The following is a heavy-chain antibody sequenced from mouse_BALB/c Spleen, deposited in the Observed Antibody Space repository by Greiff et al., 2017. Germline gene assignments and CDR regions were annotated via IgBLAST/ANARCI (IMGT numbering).Heavy chain of an antibody. CDR1: GFTFTDYY. V-gene: IGHV7-3*02. CDR2: IRNKANGYTT. D-gene: IGHD1-1*01. Sequence: EVQLVESGGGLVRPGGSLRLSCATSGFTFTDYYMSWVRQPPGKALEWLGFIRNKANGYTTEYSASVKGRFTISRDNSQSILYLQMNTLRAEDSATYYCARDRPTVVTHYYAMDYWGQGTSVTVSS. CDR3: ARDRPTVVTHYYAMDY. J-gene: IGHJ4*01.